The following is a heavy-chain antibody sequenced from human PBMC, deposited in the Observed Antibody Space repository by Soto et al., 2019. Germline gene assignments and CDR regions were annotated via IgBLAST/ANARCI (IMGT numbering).Heavy chain of an antibody. Sequence: PGGSLRLSCAASGFPFSSYAMSWVRQAPGKGLEWVSGISGSGGSTSVADSVKGRFTISRDNSKNTLYLQMNSLRAEDTAVYYCTKDRYCSSTSCYAGYYWGQGTLVTSPQ. D-gene: IGHD2-2*01. J-gene: IGHJ4*02. CDR1: GFPFSSYA. V-gene: IGHV3-23*01. CDR2: ISGSGGST. CDR3: TKDRYCSSTSCYAGYY.